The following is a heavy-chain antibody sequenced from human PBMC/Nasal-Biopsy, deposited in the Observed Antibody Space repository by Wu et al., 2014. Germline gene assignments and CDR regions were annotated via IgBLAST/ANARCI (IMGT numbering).Heavy chain of an antibody. CDR3: ARDQTYYYYGMDV. CDR1: GGSISSGGYY. V-gene: IGHV4-31*03. Sequence: TLSLTCTVFGGSISSGGYYWSWIRQLPGKGLEWIGYIYYSGSTYYNPSLKSRVTISVDTSKNQFSLKLSSVTAADTAVYYCARDQTYYYYGMDVWGQGTTVTVSS. CDR2: IYYSGST. J-gene: IGHJ6*02.